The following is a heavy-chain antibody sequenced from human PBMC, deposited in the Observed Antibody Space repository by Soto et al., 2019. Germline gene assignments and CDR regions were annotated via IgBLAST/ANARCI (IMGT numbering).Heavy chain of an antibody. CDR3: ARQTAMVPHYFDY. D-gene: IGHD5-18*01. CDR2: INAGNGNT. Sequence: ASVKVSCKASGYTFTSYAMHWVRQAPGQRLEWMGRINAGNGNTKYSQKFQGRVTITRDTSASTAYMELSSLRSEDTAVYYCARQTAMVPHYFDYWGQGTLVTVSS. CDR1: GYTFTSYA. J-gene: IGHJ4*02. V-gene: IGHV1-3*01.